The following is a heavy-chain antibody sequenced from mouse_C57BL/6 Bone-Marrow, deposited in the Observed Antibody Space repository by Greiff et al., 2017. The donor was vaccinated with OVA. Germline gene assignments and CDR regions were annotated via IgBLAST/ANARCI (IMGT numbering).Heavy chain of an antibody. J-gene: IGHJ1*03. CDR2: INPNNGGT. CDR3: ARSERLRDWYFDV. CDR1: GYTFTDYN. D-gene: IGHD1-1*01. Sequence: VQLQQSGPELVKPGASVKIPCKASGYTFTDYNMDWVKQSHGKSLEWIGDINPNNGGTIYNQKFKGKATLTVDKSSSTAYMELRSLTSEDTAVYYCARSERLRDWYFDVWGTGTTVTVSS. V-gene: IGHV1-18*01.